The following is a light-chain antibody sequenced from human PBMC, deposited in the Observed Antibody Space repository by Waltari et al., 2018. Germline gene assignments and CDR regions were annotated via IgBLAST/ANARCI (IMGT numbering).Light chain of an antibody. CDR1: GSNIGANY. CDR2: DEI. CDR3: GTWDNSLNFARV. J-gene: IGLJ2*01. V-gene: IGLV1-51*01. Sequence: QSVLTQPPSVSAAAGQRVTIPCSGSGSNIGANYVSWYHQLPGKAPKLRLYDEIKRPSGIPDRFSGSRSGTSGTLAITGLQTGDEADYFCGTWDNSLNFARVFGGGTKVTVL.